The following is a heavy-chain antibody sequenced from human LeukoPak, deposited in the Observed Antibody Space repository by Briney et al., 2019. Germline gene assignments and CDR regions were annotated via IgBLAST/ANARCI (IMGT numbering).Heavy chain of an antibody. CDR2: IRYDGSNK. J-gene: IGHJ4*02. Sequence: GGSLRLSCVASGFTFSNYGMHWVRQAPGKGLEWVAFIRYDGSNKYYADFVKGRFNISRDNSKNTLYLQMNSLRAEDTAVYYCTNKDYWGQGTLVTVSS. CDR1: GFTFSNYG. V-gene: IGHV3-30*02. CDR3: TNKDY.